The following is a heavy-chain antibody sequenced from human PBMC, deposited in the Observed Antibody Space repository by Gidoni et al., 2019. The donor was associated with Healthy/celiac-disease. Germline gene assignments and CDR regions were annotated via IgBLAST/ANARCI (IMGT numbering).Heavy chain of an antibody. J-gene: IGHJ4*02. D-gene: IGHD3-10*01. CDR1: GGPSSSRSYY. V-gene: IGHV4-39*07. CDR3: RGVWFGELLPFDY. CDR2: IYYRGST. Sequence: QLQLQKSGSGLVKPSERLSLTCTVSGGPSSSRSYYWGWIRQPPGKGLEWIGSIYYRGSTYYNPSLKSRVTISVDTSKNQFALRLSSVTAADVAVYSCRGVWFGELLPFDYWGQGTLVTVSS.